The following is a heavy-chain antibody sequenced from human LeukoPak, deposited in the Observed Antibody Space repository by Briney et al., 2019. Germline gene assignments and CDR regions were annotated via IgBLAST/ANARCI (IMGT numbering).Heavy chain of an antibody. CDR1: GFTFSSYE. D-gene: IGHD3-16*01. CDR3: ARGGGYYGPLDY. J-gene: IGHJ4*02. Sequence: TGGSLRLSCAASGFTFSSYEMNWVRQAPGKGLEWVSTIYNNGNTYYGDSVKGRFTISRDKSKNTAHLQMNSLRREDSAVYFCARGGGYYGPLDYWGQGVLVTVSS. CDR2: IYNNGNT. V-gene: IGHV3-66*02.